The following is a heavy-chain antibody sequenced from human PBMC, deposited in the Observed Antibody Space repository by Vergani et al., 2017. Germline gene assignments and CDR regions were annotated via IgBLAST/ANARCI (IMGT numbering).Heavy chain of an antibody. J-gene: IGHJ6*02. CDR1: GFTFSNAW. CDR2: IKSITDGGTT. Sequence: EVQLVESGGGLVKPGGSLRLSCAASGFTFSNAWMSWVRQAPGKGLEWVGRIKSITDGGTTDYAAPVKGRFTISRDDSKNTLYLQMNSLKTEDTAVYYCTARRGYSGYDSGYYYYYGMDVWGQGTTVTVSS. V-gene: IGHV3-15*01. CDR3: TARRGYSGYDSGYYYYYGMDV. D-gene: IGHD5-12*01.